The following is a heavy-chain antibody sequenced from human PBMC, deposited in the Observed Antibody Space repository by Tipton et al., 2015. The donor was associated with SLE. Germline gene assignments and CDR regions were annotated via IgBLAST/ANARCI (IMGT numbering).Heavy chain of an antibody. CDR1: GFTFSTYA. CDR3: ARWGIAVGRDAFDI. Sequence: SLRLSCAASGFTFSTYAMSWVRQAPRKGLEWVSAISGSGGSTYYADSVKGRFTISRDNSKNTLYLQMNSLRAEDTAVYYCARWGIAVGRDAFDIWGQGTMVTVSS. CDR2: ISGSGGST. V-gene: IGHV3-23*01. D-gene: IGHD6-19*01. J-gene: IGHJ3*02.